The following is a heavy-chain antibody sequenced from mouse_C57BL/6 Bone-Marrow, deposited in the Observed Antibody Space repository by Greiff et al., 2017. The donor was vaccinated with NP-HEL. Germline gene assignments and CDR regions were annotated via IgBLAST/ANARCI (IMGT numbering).Heavy chain of an antibody. Sequence: QVQLKQSGAELVRPGTSVKMSCKASGYTFTNYWIGWAKQRPGHGLEWIGDIYPGGGYTNYNEKFKGKATLTADKSSSTAYMQFSSLTSEDSAIYYCARAVYVYVDYWGQGTALTVSS. D-gene: IGHD1-1*01. CDR3: ARAVYVYVDY. J-gene: IGHJ2*01. V-gene: IGHV1-63*01. CDR1: GYTFTNYW. CDR2: IYPGGGYT.